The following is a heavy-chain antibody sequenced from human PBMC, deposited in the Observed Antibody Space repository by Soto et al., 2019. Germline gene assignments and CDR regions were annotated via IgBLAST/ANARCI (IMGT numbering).Heavy chain of an antibody. Sequence: QVHLVQSGAEVKKPGASVKVSCKASGYTFTSYGITWVRQAPGQGLEWMGWISAHNGNTDYAQKLQGRVIVTRDPSTSTAYMELRRLRSDDTAVYYCARGRYGAYWGQGALVTVSS. V-gene: IGHV1-18*01. J-gene: IGHJ4*02. CDR2: ISAHNGNT. CDR3: ARGRYGAY. D-gene: IGHD3-10*01. CDR1: GYTFTSYG.